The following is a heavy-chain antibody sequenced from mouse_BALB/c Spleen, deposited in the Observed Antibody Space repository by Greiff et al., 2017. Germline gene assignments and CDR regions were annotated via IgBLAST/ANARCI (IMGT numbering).Heavy chain of an antibody. J-gene: IGHJ4*01. CDR2: ISSGGSYT. CDR3: ARDRGGNYAMDD. Sequence: EVNLVESGGGLVKPGGSLKLSCAASGFTFSSYAMSWVRQSPEKRLEWVAEISSGGSYTYYPDTVTGRFTISRDNAKNTLYLEMSSLRSEDTAMYYCARDRGGNYAMDDWGQGTSVTVSS. CDR1: GFTFSSYA. V-gene: IGHV5-9-4*01. D-gene: IGHD1-1*02.